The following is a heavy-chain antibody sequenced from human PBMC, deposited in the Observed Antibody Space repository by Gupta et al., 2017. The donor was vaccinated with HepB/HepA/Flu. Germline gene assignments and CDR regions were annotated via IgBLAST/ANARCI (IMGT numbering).Heavy chain of an antibody. D-gene: IGHD2-8*01. CDR3: AKGGRYCSNVACFPQ. CDR1: GFTFENFA. J-gene: IGHJ4*02. CDR2: ISGTGANI. V-gene: IGHV3-23*01. Sequence: EIQLLESGGGLVQPGGSLRLSCAASGFTFENFAMTWLRHIPGKGLEWVSTISGTGANIYYADSVKGRFSISRDNSENTVFLQMNSLRAEDTAVYYCAKGGRYCSNVACFPQWGQGTQVTVSS.